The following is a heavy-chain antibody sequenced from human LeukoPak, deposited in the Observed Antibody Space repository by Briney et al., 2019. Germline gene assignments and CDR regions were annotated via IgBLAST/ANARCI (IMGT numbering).Heavy chain of an antibody. CDR1: GGSISSGSYY. Sequence: SETLSLTCTVSGGSISSGSYYWSWIRQPAGKGLEWIGRMYTSGSTDYNPSLKSRVTISADTSKNQFSLKLSSVTAADTAVYYCARDRFGELNWGQGTLVTVSS. V-gene: IGHV4-61*02. CDR2: MYTSGST. CDR3: ARDRFGELN. J-gene: IGHJ4*02. D-gene: IGHD3-10*01.